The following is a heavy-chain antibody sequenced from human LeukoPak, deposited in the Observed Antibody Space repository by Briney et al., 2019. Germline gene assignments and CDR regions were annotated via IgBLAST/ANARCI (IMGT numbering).Heavy chain of an antibody. CDR1: GFTFSNYW. Sequence: GGSLRLSCAASGFTFSNYWMLWVRQTPGKGLVWVSRIDNDGSGTSYADSVKGRFTISRDNAKNTLYLQMNSLRAEDTAVYYCARDGILGSHDCWGQGALVTVSS. D-gene: IGHD3-3*02. J-gene: IGHJ4*02. CDR3: ARDGILGSHDC. CDR2: IDNDGSGT. V-gene: IGHV3-74*01.